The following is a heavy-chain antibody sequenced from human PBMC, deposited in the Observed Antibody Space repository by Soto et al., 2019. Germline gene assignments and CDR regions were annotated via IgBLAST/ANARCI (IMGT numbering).Heavy chain of an antibody. J-gene: IGHJ6*03. V-gene: IGHV3-73*01. D-gene: IGHD5-12*01. CDR3: TRHSVDIVATTPYYYYYMDV. CDR2: IRSKANSYAT. CDR1: GFTLSGSA. Sequence: PGGSLRISCAASGFTLSGSAMHWVPPASGEGLEWVGRIRSKANSYATAYAASVKGRFTISRDDSKNTAYLQMNSLKTEDTAVYYCTRHSVDIVATTPYYYYYMDVWGKGTTVTVSS.